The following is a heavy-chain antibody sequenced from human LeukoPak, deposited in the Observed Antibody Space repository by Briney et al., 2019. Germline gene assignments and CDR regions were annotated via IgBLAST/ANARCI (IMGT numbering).Heavy chain of an antibody. CDR3: ATYRQVLLPFES. J-gene: IGHJ4*02. D-gene: IGHD2-8*02. CDR1: GFTFSTFA. Sequence: HPGGSLRLSCEASGFTFSTFAMIWVRQPPGRGLEWVSSIFPSGGEIHYADSVRGRFTISRDNSKSTLSLQMNSLRAEDTAMYYCATYRQVLLPFESWGQGTLVTVSS. CDR2: IFPSGGEI. V-gene: IGHV3-23*01.